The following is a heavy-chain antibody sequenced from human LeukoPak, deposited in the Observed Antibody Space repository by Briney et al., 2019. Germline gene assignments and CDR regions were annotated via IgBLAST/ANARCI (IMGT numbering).Heavy chain of an antibody. CDR1: GDAISGSTYY. D-gene: IGHD3-3*01. J-gene: IGHJ5*02. CDR2: INYTGNT. CDR3: ARHERRNYNFWSGSYKPREVYWFDP. Sequence: SETLSLTCTASGDAISGSTYYWGWIPQPPGAGLESIGSINYTGNTYYNPSLKTLLTIKVDTSKNQFSMKLSSVTAAVPSVYYCARHERRNYNFWSGSYKPREVYWFDPWGRGTLVTVSS. V-gene: IGHV4-39*01.